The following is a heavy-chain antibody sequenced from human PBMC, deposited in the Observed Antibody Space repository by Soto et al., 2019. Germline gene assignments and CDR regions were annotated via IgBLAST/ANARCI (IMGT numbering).Heavy chain of an antibody. V-gene: IGHV3-30*18. D-gene: IGHD3-9*01. J-gene: IGHJ6*02. CDR1: GFTFSSYG. CDR2: ISYDGSNK. CDR3: AKEGQYYDILTGYRSYYGMDV. Sequence: QVQLVESGGGVVQPGRSLRLSCAASGFTFSSYGMHWVRQAPGKGLEWVAVISYDGSNKYYADSVKGRFTISRDNSKNTLYMQMNSLSAEDTAVYYCAKEGQYYDILTGYRSYYGMDVWGQGTTVTVSS.